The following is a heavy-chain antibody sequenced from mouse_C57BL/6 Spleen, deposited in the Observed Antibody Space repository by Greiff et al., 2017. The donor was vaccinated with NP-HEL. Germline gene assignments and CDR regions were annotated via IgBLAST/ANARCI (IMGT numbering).Heavy chain of an antibody. Sequence: EVQGVESGGGLVKPGGSLKLSCAASGFTFSDYGMHWVRQAPEKGLEWVAYISSGSSTIYYADTVKGRFTISRDNAKNTLFLQITRLRSEDTAMYYCASPLPYYYAMDYWGQGTSVTVSA. CDR1: GFTFSDYG. D-gene: IGHD2-1*01. V-gene: IGHV5-17*01. CDR3: ASPLPYYYAMDY. CDR2: ISSGSSTI. J-gene: IGHJ4*01.